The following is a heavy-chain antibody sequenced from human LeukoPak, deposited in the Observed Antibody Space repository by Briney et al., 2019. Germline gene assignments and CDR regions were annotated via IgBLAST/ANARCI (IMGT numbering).Heavy chain of an antibody. CDR1: GGSISSGGYY. J-gene: IGHJ4*02. CDR2: IYYSGST. CDR3: ARLNYDSSGYRSPPDY. Sequence: SQTLSLTCTVSGGSISSGGYYWSWIRQPPGKGLEWIGYIYYSGSTNYNPSLKSRVTISVDTSKNQFSLKLSSVTAADTAVYYCARLNYDSSGYRSPPDYWGQGTLVTVSS. D-gene: IGHD3-22*01. V-gene: IGHV4-61*08.